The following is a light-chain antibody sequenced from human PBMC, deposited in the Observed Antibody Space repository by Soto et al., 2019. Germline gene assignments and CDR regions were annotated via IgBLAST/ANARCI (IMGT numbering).Light chain of an antibody. J-gene: IGLJ2*01. CDR3: SSYAANDHVV. CDR1: SSDVGAYNY. V-gene: IGLV2-8*01. CDR2: EVN. Sequence: QSALTQPPSASGSPGQSVAISCTGTSSDVGAYNYVCWYQQHPGKAPKLMIYEVNKRPSGVPDRFSGSKSGNTASLTVSGLQAEDEADYYCSSYAANDHVVFGGGTTLTVL.